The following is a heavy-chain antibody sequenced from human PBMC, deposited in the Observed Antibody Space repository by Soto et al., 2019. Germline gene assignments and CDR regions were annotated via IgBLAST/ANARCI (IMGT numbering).Heavy chain of an antibody. CDR2: ISAYNGNT. D-gene: IGHD3-3*01. CDR3: ARGAVFGVVIKYWFDP. V-gene: IGHV1-18*01. CDR1: GYTFTSYG. J-gene: IGHJ5*02. Sequence: ASVKVSCKASGYTFTSYGISWVRQAPGQGLEWMGWISAYNGNTNYAQKLQGRVTMTTDTSTSTAYMELRSLRSDDTAVYYCARGAVFGVVIKYWFDPWGQGTLVTVSS.